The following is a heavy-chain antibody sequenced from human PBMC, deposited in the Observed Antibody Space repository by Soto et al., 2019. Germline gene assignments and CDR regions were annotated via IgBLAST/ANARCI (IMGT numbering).Heavy chain of an antibody. CDR1: GGSISSSSYY. J-gene: IGHJ6*03. CDR3: ARVKSAAMFYYYYMDV. Sequence: QLQLQESGPGLVKPSETLSLTCTVSGGSISSSSYYWGWIRQPPGKGLEWIGSIYYSGSTYYNPSLKSRVTISVDTSKNQFSLQLSSVTAADTAVYYCARVKSAAMFYYYYMDVWGKGTTVTVSS. CDR2: IYYSGST. D-gene: IGHD2-2*01. V-gene: IGHV4-39*01.